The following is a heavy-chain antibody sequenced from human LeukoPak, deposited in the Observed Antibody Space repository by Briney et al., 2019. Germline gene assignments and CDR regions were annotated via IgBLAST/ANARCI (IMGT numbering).Heavy chain of an antibody. CDR3: AKDLGYCSSTSCHYYYYYGMDV. J-gene: IGHJ6*02. V-gene: IGHV3-30-3*01. Sequence: PGGSLRLSCAASGFTFSSYAMHWVRQAPGKGLEWVAVISYDGSNKYCADSVKGRFTISRDNSKNTLYLQMNSLRAEDTAVYYCAKDLGYCSSTSCHYYYYYGMDVWGQGTTVTVSS. CDR2: ISYDGSNK. CDR1: GFTFSSYA. D-gene: IGHD2-2*01.